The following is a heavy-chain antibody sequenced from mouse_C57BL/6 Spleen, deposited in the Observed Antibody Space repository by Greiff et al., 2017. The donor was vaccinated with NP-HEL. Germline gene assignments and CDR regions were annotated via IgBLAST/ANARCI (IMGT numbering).Heavy chain of an antibody. D-gene: IGHD1-1*01. V-gene: IGHV1-26*01. CDR3: ASPYYGSSGFAY. Sequence: VQLQQSGPELVKPGASVKISCKASGYTFTDYYMNWVKQSHGKSLEWIGDINPNNGGTSYNQKFKGKATLTVDKSSSTAYMELRSLTSEDSAVYYCASPYYGSSGFAYWGQGTLVTVSA. CDR1: GYTFTDYY. CDR2: INPNNGGT. J-gene: IGHJ3*01.